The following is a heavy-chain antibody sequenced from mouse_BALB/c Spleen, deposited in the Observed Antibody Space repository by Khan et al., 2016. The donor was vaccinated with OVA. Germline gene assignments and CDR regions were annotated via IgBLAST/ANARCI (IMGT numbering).Heavy chain of an antibody. Sequence: QVQLKESGAELARPGASVKLSCKASGYTFTDYYINWVKQRTGQGLEWIGEISPGSGDTYYNEKFKGKATLTADNSSTTAYMQLSSLTSEASAVYFWARRNYFGYTFAYWGQGTLVTVSA. CDR1: GYTFTDYY. J-gene: IGHJ3*01. V-gene: IGHV1-77*01. CDR2: ISPGSGDT. D-gene: IGHD1-2*01. CDR3: ARRNYFGYTFAY.